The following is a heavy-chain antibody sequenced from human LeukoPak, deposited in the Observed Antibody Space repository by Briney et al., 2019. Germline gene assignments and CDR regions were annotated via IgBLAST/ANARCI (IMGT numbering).Heavy chain of an antibody. J-gene: IGHJ3*02. CDR3: ARDSLAVLGAYDI. D-gene: IGHD3-16*01. CDR1: GFTFSSYG. CDR2: ISVGSSYI. V-gene: IGHV3-21*01. Sequence: GGSLRLSCAASGFTFSSYGMNWVRQAPGKGLEWVSSISVGSSYIYYADPVKGRFTIPRDNAKNSLYLQMNSLRAEDTAVYYCARDSLAVLGAYDIWGQGTMVTVSS.